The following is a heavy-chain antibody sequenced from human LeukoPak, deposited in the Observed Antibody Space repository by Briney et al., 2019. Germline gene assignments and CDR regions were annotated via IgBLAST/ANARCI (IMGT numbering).Heavy chain of an antibody. Sequence: GASVKVSCKASGYTFSGYYMHWVRQAPGQGLEWMGWINPNSGGTNYAQKFQGRVTMTRDTSISTAYMELSRLRSDDTAVYYCARDRGYCSGGSCQNFDYWGQGTLATVPS. J-gene: IGHJ4*02. D-gene: IGHD2-15*01. CDR3: ARDRGYCSGGSCQNFDY. V-gene: IGHV1-2*02. CDR2: INPNSGGT. CDR1: GYTFSGYY.